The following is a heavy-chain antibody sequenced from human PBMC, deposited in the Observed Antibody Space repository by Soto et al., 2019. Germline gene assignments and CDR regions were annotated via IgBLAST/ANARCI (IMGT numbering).Heavy chain of an antibody. J-gene: IGHJ6*02. V-gene: IGHV1-8*01. Sequence: QVQLVQSGAEVKKPGASVKVSCKASGYTFTSYDINWVRQATGQGLEWMGWMNPNSGNTGYAQKFQGRVTMTRNTSISTAYMVLSSLRSEDTAVYYCARGRTDDYVWGSYRYIPYYGMAVWGQGTTVTVSS. CDR3: ARGRTDDYVWGSYRYIPYYGMAV. CDR2: MNPNSGNT. CDR1: GYTFTSYD. D-gene: IGHD3-16*02.